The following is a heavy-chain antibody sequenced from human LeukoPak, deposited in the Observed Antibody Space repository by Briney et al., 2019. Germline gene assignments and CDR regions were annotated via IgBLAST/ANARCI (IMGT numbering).Heavy chain of an antibody. Sequence: SETLSLTCTISGGSISGYYWSWIRQPPGKGLEWIGNIYYSGTVNYSPSLKSRVTISVATSNNQFSLNLLFVTAADSAVYYCARGWDTGYGYYGMDVWGQGTTVTVSS. CDR1: GGSISGYY. CDR3: ARGWDTGYGYYGMDV. D-gene: IGHD5-18*01. CDR2: IYYSGTV. J-gene: IGHJ6*02. V-gene: IGHV4-59*01.